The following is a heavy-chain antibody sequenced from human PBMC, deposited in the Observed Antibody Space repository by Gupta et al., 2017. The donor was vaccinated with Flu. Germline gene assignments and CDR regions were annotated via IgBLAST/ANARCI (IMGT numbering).Heavy chain of an antibody. D-gene: IGHD1-26*01. CDR1: GYTSTGYY. J-gene: IGHJ5*02. CDR2: INPNSGGT. Sequence: QVQLVQSGAEVKKPGASVKVPCKPSGYTSTGYYMHWVRQAPGQGLEWMGWINPNSGGTNYAQKFQGRVTMTRDTSISTAYMELSRLRSDDTAVYYCATAGGVGATDWFDPWGQGTLVTVSS. V-gene: IGHV1-2*02. CDR3: ATAGGVGATDWFDP.